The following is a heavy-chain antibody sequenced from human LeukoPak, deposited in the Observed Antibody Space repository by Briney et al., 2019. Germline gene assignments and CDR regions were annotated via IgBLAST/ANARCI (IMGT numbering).Heavy chain of an antibody. CDR3: ARTDRTIAAAGSGVQFDY. CDR2: IYYSGCT. V-gene: IGHV4-30-4*01. D-gene: IGHD6-13*01. Sequence: SETLSLTCTVSGGSISSGDYYWSWIRQPPGKGLEWIGYIYYSGCTYYNPSLKSRVTISVDTSKNQFSLKLSSVTAADTAVYYCARTDRTIAAAGSGVQFDYWGQGTLVTVSS. J-gene: IGHJ4*02. CDR1: GGSISSGDYY.